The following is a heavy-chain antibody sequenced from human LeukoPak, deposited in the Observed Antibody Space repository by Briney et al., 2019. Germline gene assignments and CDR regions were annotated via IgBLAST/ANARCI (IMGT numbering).Heavy chain of an antibody. CDR3: ARARIAAPLLDY. J-gene: IGHJ4*02. CDR1: GFMFSNYE. V-gene: IGHV3-48*03. Sequence: PGGSLRLSCAASGFMFSNYEMNWVRQTPGKGLEWVSYISDHGKSRNYVDSVEGRFAISRDNAKNSLYLQMNSLRVEDTAVYFCARARIAAPLLDYWGQGSLVTVSS. D-gene: IGHD6-13*01. CDR2: ISDHGKSR.